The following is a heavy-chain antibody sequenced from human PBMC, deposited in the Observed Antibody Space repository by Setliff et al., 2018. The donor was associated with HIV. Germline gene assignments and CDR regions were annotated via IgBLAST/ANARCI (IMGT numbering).Heavy chain of an antibody. D-gene: IGHD3-16*02. CDR3: ARGRFVGSDY. CDR2: IYTSGST. V-gene: IGHV4-61*02. J-gene: IGHJ4*02. CDR1: DGSISTGSYY. Sequence: PSETLSLTCTVADGSISTGSYYWSWVRQPAGRGLEWIGRIYTSGSTNYNPSLKSRVTMSVDTSKNQFSLNLTSVTAADTAVYYCARGRFVGSDYWGQGTLVTVSS.